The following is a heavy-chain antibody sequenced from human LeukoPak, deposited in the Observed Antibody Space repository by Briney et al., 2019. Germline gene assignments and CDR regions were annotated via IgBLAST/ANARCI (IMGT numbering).Heavy chain of an antibody. D-gene: IGHD6-19*01. Sequence: PSETLSLTCAVYGGSFSGYYWSWIRQPPGKGLEWIGEINHSGGTNYNPSLKSRVTISVHTSRKQFSLELSSATAADTAVYYCAGIAVAGNSATFDYWGQGTLVTVAS. CDR3: AGIAVAGNSATFDY. J-gene: IGHJ4*02. CDR2: INHSGGT. CDR1: GGSFSGYY. V-gene: IGHV4-34*01.